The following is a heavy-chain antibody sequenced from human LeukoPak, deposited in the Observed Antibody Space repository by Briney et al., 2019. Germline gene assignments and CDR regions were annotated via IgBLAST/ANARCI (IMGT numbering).Heavy chain of an antibody. Sequence: GGSLRLSCSASGLTLSGCWMHWVRQIPGKGLVWVSRIDSDGSGTSYADSVKGRFTISRDDVKNMLYLQMNSLRVEDTGLYYCSTVEHFWGQGTLVTVSS. D-gene: IGHD1/OR15-1a*01. CDR1: GLTLSGCW. V-gene: IGHV3-74*01. J-gene: IGHJ4*02. CDR2: IDSDGSGT. CDR3: STVEHF.